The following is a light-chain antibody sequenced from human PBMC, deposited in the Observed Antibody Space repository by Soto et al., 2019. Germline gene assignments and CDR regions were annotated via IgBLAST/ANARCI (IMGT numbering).Light chain of an antibody. CDR1: SSDVGGYNY. CDR3: SSYAASNNFYFV. V-gene: IGLV2-8*01. J-gene: IGLJ3*02. CDR2: EVT. Sequence: QSALTQPPSASGSPGQSVTISCTGTSSDVGGYNYVSWYQQYPGSAPKLMISEVTKRPSGVPDRFSGSKSGNTASLTVSGLQAEDEADYYCSSYAASNNFYFVFGGGTQLTV.